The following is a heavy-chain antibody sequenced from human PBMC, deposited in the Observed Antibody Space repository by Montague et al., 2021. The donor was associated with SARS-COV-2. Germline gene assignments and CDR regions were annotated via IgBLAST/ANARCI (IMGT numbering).Heavy chain of an antibody. V-gene: IGHV4-4*02. J-gene: IGHJ2*01. CDR2: IYHSGST. D-gene: IGHD3-10*01. CDR3: AREFRTYGYGGQYWYFEL. Sequence: SETLSLTCAVSGGSISSSHWWSWVRQPPGKGLEWIGEIYHSGSTNYNPSLKSRVTISIDKSKNQFSLKLSSVTAADTAVYYCAREFRTYGYGGQYWYFELWGRGTLVTVSS. CDR1: GGSISSSHW.